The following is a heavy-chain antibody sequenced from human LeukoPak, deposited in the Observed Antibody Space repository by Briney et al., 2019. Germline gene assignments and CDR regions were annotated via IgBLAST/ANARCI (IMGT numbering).Heavy chain of an antibody. J-gene: IGHJ4*02. V-gene: IGHV1-2*02. CDR1: GYTFTGYY. D-gene: IGHD2-15*01. CDR2: INPNSGGT. CDR3: ARDQYCSGGSCYLF. Sequence: ASVKVSCKASGYTFTGYYMHWVRQAPGQGLEWMGWINPNSGGTNYAQKLQGRATMTRDTSISTAYMELSRLRSDDTAVYYCARDQYCSGGSCYLFWGQGTLVTVSS.